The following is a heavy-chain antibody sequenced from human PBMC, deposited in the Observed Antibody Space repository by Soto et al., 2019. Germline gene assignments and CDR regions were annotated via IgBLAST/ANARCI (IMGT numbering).Heavy chain of an antibody. CDR2: IYYSGST. V-gene: IGHV4-30-4*01. CDR3: ARERPDGARLDP. Sequence: QVQLQESGPGLVKPSQTLSLTCTVSGGSISSGDYYWSWIRQPPGKGLEWIGYIYYSGSTYYNPSLRGRVTISVDTAKNQFSLKLSSVTAADTAVYYCARERPDGARLDPWGQGTLVTVSS. CDR1: GGSISSGDYY. D-gene: IGHD6-6*01. J-gene: IGHJ5*02.